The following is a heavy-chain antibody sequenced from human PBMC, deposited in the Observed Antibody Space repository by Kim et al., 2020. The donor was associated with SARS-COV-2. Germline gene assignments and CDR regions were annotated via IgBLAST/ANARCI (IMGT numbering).Heavy chain of an antibody. V-gene: IGHV3-33*01. Sequence: GGSLRLSCAASGFTFSSYGMHWVRQAPGKGLEWVAVIWYDGSNKYYADSVKGRFTISRDNSKNTLYLQMNSLRAEDTAVYYCAREGGGYYDSSGYYQYVAGIDYWDQGTLVTVSS. CDR2: IWYDGSNK. J-gene: IGHJ4*02. CDR1: GFTFSSYG. D-gene: IGHD3-22*01. CDR3: AREGGGYYDSSGYYQYVAGIDY.